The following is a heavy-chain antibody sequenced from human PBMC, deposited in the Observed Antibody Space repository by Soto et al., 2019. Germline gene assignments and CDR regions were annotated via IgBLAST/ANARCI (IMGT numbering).Heavy chain of an antibody. D-gene: IGHD4-17*01. V-gene: IGHV3-49*03. CDR3: TRDAAHDYGDYPTHFDY. CDR2: IRSKAYGGTT. Sequence: GGSLRLSCTASGFTFGDYAMSWFRQAPGKGLEWVGFIRSKAYGGTTEYAASVKGRFTISRDDSKSIAYLQMNSLKTEDTAVYYCTRDAAHDYGDYPTHFDYWGQGTLVTVSS. J-gene: IGHJ4*02. CDR1: GFTFGDYA.